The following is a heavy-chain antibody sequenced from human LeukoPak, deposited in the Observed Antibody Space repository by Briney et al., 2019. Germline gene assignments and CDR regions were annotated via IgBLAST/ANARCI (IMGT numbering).Heavy chain of an antibody. D-gene: IGHD1-1*01. V-gene: IGHV4-59*01. J-gene: IGHJ4*02. CDR1: GGSFSGYY. Sequence: PSETLSLTCAVYGGSFSGYYWSWIRQPPGKGLEWIGYIHYSGNTNYNPSLKSRVTISVDTSKNQFSLKLNSVTAADTAVYYCARDADLPGRIDYWGQGTLVTVSS. CDR2: IHYSGNT. CDR3: ARDADLPGRIDY.